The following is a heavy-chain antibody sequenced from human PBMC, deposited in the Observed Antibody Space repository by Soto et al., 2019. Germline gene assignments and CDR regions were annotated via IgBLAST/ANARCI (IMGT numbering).Heavy chain of an antibody. CDR2: TDYSGNT. V-gene: IGHV4-59*08. J-gene: IGHJ4*02. CDR3: ARAVGDPLYYLDY. D-gene: IGHD6-19*01. CDR1: SDSISSYY. Sequence: QVQLQESGPGLVRPSETLSLTCTVSSDSISSYYWIWIRQSPGKGLEWIGYTDYSGNTNYNPSLKSRVTMSGDTSKNQFSLRLSSVTAADTAVYYCARAVGDPLYYLDYWGQGPLLTVSS.